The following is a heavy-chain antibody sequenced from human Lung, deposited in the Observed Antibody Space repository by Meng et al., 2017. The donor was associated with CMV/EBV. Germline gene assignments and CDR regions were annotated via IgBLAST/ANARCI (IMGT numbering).Heavy chain of an antibody. CDR1: GFTVSSND. CDR2: IYSGGST. J-gene: IGHJ2*01. D-gene: IGHD6-6*01. CDR3: ARCIAARRNWYFDL. Sequence: CGATGFTVSSNDVGWDRQAPRKGMEWVAVIYSGGSTYYADSVKGRFTIARDNSKNTLYLQMNSLRAEDTAVYYCARCIAARRNWYFDLWGRGTLVTVSS. V-gene: IGHV3-53*01.